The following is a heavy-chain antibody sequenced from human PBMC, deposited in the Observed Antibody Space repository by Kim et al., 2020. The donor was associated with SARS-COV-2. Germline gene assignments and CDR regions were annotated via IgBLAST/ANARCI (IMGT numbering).Heavy chain of an antibody. CDR2: IYCNGST. CDR1: GGSIRSYY. J-gene: IGHJ3*01. CDR3: GGDYGGNSLPL. Sequence: SETLSLTCTVSGGSIRSYYWSWIRQPPGKGLEWIGYIYCNGSTNYNPSLKSRVTISSNTSKNQFSLKLSSGTAADTAEYYCGGDYGGNSLPLWCQGAMV. D-gene: IGHD4-17*01. V-gene: IGHV4-59*12.